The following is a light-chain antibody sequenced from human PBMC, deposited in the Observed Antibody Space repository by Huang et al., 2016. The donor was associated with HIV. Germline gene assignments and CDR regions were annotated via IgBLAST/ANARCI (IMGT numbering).Light chain of an antibody. J-gene: IGKJ5*01. CDR1: QDISIW. Sequence: DIQMTQSPSSVSASEGDTVTITCRASQDISIWLAWYQQKPREAPTLLMHLASILVSGVPSRFRGSGSGTNFSLTINGLRPDDFATYYCLQADISPRSFGQGTRLDIQ. V-gene: IGKV1-12*01. CDR2: LAS. CDR3: LQADISPRS.